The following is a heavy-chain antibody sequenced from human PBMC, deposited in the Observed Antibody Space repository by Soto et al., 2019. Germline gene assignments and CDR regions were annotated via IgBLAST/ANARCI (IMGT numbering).Heavy chain of an antibody. CDR3: ARMHDYYGMDV. J-gene: IGHJ6*02. V-gene: IGHV3-23*01. CDR1: GFTFSSYA. Sequence: GGSLRLACAASGFTFSSYAMGWVRPAPGKGLEWVAAFIVMGGSTYYAASVTGRFTISRDNSKNTLYLQMNSLRAEDTAVYDCARMHDYYGMDVWGQGTTVTVSS. CDR2: FIVMGGST.